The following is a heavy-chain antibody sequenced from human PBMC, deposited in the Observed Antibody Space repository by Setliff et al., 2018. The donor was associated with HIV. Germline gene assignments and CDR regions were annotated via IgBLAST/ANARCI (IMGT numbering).Heavy chain of an antibody. CDR1: RFTFSTYG. J-gene: IGHJ4*02. Sequence: PGGSLRLSCAASRFTFSTYGMHWVRQAPGKGLEWVAFIRLDGSDKFYADSVKGRFTISRDNSKNTLFLQMNSLRSEDTAVYYCAKEDQRVTSVDYWGQGTPVTVSS. D-gene: IGHD2-2*01. CDR2: IRLDGSDK. CDR3: AKEDQRVTSVDY. V-gene: IGHV3-30*02.